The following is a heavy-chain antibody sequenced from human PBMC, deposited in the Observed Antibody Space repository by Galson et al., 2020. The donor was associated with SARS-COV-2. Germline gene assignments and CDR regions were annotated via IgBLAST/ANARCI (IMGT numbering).Heavy chain of an antibody. CDR3: ARFKRDYAFDI. V-gene: IGHV4-30-2*01. J-gene: IGHJ3*02. Sequence: SETLSLTCAVSGDSIISSYSWSWIRQPPGKGLEWIGYIYHSGSTQYNPSLQSRVTISVDRSKNEFSLIVNSVTAADTAMYYCARFKRDYAFDIWGQGTMVTVSS. CDR1: GDSIISSYS. CDR2: IYHSGST.